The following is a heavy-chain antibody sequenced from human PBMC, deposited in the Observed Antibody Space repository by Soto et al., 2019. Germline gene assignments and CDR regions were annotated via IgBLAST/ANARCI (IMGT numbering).Heavy chain of an antibody. CDR1: GFTFSNYS. Sequence: PGGSLRLSCAASGFTFSNYSVNWVRQPPGKGLEWVSYMSSSSSTIYYTDSVKGRFTISRDNAKNSLYLQMNSLRAEDTAVDYCARTRGVFDYWGQGTLVTVS. D-gene: IGHD3-10*01. CDR2: MSSSSSTI. CDR3: ARTRGVFDY. V-gene: IGHV3-48*01. J-gene: IGHJ4*02.